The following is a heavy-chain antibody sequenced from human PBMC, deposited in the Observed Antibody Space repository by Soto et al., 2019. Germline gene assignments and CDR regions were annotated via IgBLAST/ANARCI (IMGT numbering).Heavy chain of an antibody. CDR2: IYYSGST. V-gene: IGHV4-30-4*01. D-gene: IGHD2-2*01. Sequence: QVQLQESGPGLVKPSQTLSLTCTVSGGSISSGDYYWSWIRQPPGKGLEWIGYIYYSGSTYYNPSLKSRATISVDTSKNQFSLKLSSVTAADTAVYYCARGGSIVVVPAAMNYYYYGMDVWGQGTTVTVSS. J-gene: IGHJ6*02. CDR3: ARGGSIVVVPAAMNYYYYGMDV. CDR1: GGSISSGDYY.